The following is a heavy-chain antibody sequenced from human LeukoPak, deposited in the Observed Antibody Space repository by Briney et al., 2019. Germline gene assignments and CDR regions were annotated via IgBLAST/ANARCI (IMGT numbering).Heavy chain of an antibody. D-gene: IGHD3-22*01. V-gene: IGHV3-33*06. Sequence: RGSLRLSCAASGFTFSSYGMHWVRQAPGKGLEWVAVIWYDGSNKYYADSVKGRFTISRDNSKNTLYLQMNSLRAEDTAVYYCAKFGSYYYDSSGYYLDYWGQGTLVTVSS. CDR1: GFTFSSYG. J-gene: IGHJ4*02. CDR2: IWYDGSNK. CDR3: AKFGSYYYDSSGYYLDY.